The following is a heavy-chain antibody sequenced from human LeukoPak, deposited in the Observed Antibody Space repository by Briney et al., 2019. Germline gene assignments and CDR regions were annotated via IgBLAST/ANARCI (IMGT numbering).Heavy chain of an antibody. CDR1: GFTFNTHA. V-gene: IGHV3-49*04. CDR2: IRRKAYGGTT. Sequence: PGGSLRLSCAASGFTFNTHAMNWVRQAPGKGLEWVGFIRRKAYGGTTEHAASVKGRFSISRDDSKSIAYLQMNSLKTEDTAVYYCARIKSTLDYYFGMDAWGKGTTVTVSS. CDR3: ARIKSTLDYYFGMDA. J-gene: IGHJ6*04.